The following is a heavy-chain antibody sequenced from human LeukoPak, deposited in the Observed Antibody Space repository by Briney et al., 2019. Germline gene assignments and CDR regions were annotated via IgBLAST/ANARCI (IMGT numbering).Heavy chain of an antibody. J-gene: IGHJ3*01. D-gene: IGHD4-17*01. Sequence: GGSLRLSCAASGFTFSNYAMSWVRQAPGRGLEWVSTVIITGVSTYYADSLKGRFTISRDNSKNTLYLQMNSLRAEDTAVHYCARNMTSVTTGGDAFDLWGQGTMVTVSS. CDR1: GFTFSNYA. V-gene: IGHV3-23*01. CDR2: VIITGVST. CDR3: ARNMTSVTTGGDAFDL.